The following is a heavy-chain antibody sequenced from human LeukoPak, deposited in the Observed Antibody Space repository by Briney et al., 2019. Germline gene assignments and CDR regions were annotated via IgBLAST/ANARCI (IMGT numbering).Heavy chain of an antibody. D-gene: IGHD3-3*01. CDR1: GFTFSSYS. J-gene: IGHJ3*02. V-gene: IGHV3-21*04. CDR2: ISSSSSYI. CDR3: AREQRYYDFWSGERGAFDI. Sequence: GGSLRLSCAASGFTFSSYSMNWVRQAPGKGLEWVSSISSSSSYIYYADSVKGRFTISRDNAKNSLYLQMNSLRSEDTAVYYCAREQRYYDFWSGERGAFDIWGQGTMVTVSS.